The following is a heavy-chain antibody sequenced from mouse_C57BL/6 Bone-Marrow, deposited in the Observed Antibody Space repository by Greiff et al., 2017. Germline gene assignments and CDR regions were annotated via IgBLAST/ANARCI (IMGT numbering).Heavy chain of an antibody. V-gene: IGHV1-64*01. D-gene: IGHD3-3*01. CDR1: GYTFTSYW. Sequence: QVQLQQSGAELVKPGASVKLSCKASGYTFTSYWMHWVKQRPGQGLEWIGMIHPNSGRTNYNEKFKSKATLTVDKSSSTAYMQLSSLTSEYSAVYYCAIRLAGTSDYWGQGTTLTVSA. CDR2: IHPNSGRT. J-gene: IGHJ2*01. CDR3: AIRLAGTSDY.